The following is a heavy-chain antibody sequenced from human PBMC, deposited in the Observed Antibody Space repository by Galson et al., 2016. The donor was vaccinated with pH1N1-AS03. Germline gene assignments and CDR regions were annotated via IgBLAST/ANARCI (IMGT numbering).Heavy chain of an antibody. CDR2: IYPGDSDI. V-gene: IGHV5-51*01. CDR1: GYSFTSHW. J-gene: IGHJ4*02. CDR3: ARQAGYTSSWSYFDT. Sequence: QSGAEVKKPGESLKISCQGFGYSFTSHWIAWVRQMPGKGPEWMGSIYPGDSDIRYSPSFQGQVTISADTSAYLQWTSLKASDTAIYYCARQAGYTSSWSYFDTWGPGTLVTVSS. D-gene: IGHD6-6*01.